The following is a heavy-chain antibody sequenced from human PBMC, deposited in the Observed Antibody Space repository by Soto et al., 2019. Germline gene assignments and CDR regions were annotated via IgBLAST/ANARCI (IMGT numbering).Heavy chain of an antibody. V-gene: IGHV4-39*07. CDR3: ARWKFEVFTMRSYYYGMDV. CDR2: IDYSGST. J-gene: IGHJ6*02. CDR1: VGSISSGDYY. Sequence: SETLSLTCTVPVGSISSGDYYWSWIRQPPGKGLEWIGEIDYSGSTTYNPSLKSRVTISIDTSKNQFSLKVNSVSAADTAVYYCARWKFEVFTMRSYYYGMDVWGQGTTVTVSS. D-gene: IGHD1-1*01.